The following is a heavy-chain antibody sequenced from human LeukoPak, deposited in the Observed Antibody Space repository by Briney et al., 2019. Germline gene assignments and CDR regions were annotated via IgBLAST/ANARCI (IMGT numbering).Heavy chain of an antibody. J-gene: IGHJ2*01. CDR3: ASREQWLAYWYFDL. CDR1: DYSISSSYY. Sequence: SETLSLTYTVSDYSISSSYYWSWIRQPAAKGLEWIGRIYTSGSTNYNPSLKSRVTMSVDTSKNQFSLKLSSVTAADTAVYYCASREQWLAYWYFDLWGRGTLVTVSS. V-gene: IGHV4-4*07. CDR2: IYTSGST. D-gene: IGHD6-19*01.